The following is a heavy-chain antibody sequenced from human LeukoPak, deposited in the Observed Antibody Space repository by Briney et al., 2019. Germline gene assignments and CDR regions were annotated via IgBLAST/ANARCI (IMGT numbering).Heavy chain of an antibody. CDR3: ARDSSIYYDSSGYYDY. D-gene: IGHD3-22*01. CDR2: ISYDGSNK. J-gene: IGHJ4*02. CDR1: GFTFSSYA. Sequence: GRSLRLSCGASGFTFSSYAMHGVRQAPGKGLVGVAVISYDGSNKYYADSVKGRFTISRDNSKNTLYLQMNSLRAEDTAVYYCARDSSIYYDSSGYYDYWGQGTLVTVSS. V-gene: IGHV3-30*04.